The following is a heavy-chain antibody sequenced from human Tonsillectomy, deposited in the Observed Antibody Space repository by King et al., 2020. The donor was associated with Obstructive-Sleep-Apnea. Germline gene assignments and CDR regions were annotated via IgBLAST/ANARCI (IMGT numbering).Heavy chain of an antibody. D-gene: IGHD3-22*01. CDR3: ASAFSYYDSSAYYSGDAFDI. V-gene: IGHV4-39*07. Sequence: QLQESGPGQVKPSETLSLTCTVSGGSISSSVDYWGWIRQPPGKGLEWIGSVYYSWSTYYHPSLKGRVIMSVDTSKNQFSLKMSSVTAADTAVYYCASAFSYYDSSAYYSGDAFDIWGQGTMVTVSS. J-gene: IGHJ3*02. CDR1: GGSISSSVDY. CDR2: VYYSWST.